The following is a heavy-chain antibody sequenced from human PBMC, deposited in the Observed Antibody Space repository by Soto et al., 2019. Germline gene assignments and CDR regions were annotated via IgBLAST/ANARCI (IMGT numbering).Heavy chain of an antibody. Sequence: SETLSLTCNVSGGSVSSVKYFWSWIRQPAGKGLEWIGRIYTSGSTNYNPSLKSRVTMSVDTSKNQFSLKLSSVTAADTAVYYCARDHTGTGFDYWGQGTLVTVSS. D-gene: IGHD1-1*01. CDR1: GGSVSSVKYF. J-gene: IGHJ4*02. CDR2: IYTSGST. CDR3: ARDHTGTGFDY. V-gene: IGHV4-61*02.